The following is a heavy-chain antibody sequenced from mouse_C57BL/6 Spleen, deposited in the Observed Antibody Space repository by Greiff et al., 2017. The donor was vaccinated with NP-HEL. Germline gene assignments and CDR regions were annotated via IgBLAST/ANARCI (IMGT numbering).Heavy chain of an antibody. CDR2: IDPSDSYT. CDR1: GYTFTSYW. D-gene: IGHD2-1*01. V-gene: IGHV1-59*01. CDR3: AREGDLYYGNGFAY. Sequence: VQLQQPGAELVRPGTSVKLSCKASGYTFTSYWMHWVKQRPGQGLEWIGVIDPSDSYTNYNQKFKGKATLTVDTSSSTAYMQLSSLTSEDSAVYYCAREGDLYYGNGFAYWGQGTLVTVSA. J-gene: IGHJ3*01.